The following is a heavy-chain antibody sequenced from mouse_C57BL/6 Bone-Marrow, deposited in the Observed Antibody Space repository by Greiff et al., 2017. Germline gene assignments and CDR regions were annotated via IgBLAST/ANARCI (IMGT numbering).Heavy chain of an antibody. Sequence: EVKLVESGGDLVKPGGSLKLSCAASGFTFSSYGMSWVRQTPDKRLEWVATISSGGSYTYYPDSVKGRFTISRDNAKNTLYLQMSSLKSEDTAMYYCARQLRLPAMDYWGQGTSVTVSS. CDR3: ARQLRLPAMDY. V-gene: IGHV5-6*01. D-gene: IGHD3-2*02. CDR2: ISSGGSYT. CDR1: GFTFSSYG. J-gene: IGHJ4*01.